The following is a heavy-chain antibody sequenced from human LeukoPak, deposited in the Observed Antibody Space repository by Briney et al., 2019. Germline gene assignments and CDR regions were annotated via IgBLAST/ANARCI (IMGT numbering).Heavy chain of an antibody. V-gene: IGHV3-7*03. CDR1: GFTFSSYW. CDR2: IKQDGSEK. D-gene: IGHD1-14*01. CDR3: AKDPSYNPTYYFDY. Sequence: PGGSLRLSCAATGFTFSSYWMSWVRQAPGKGLEWVANIKQDGSEKYYVDSVKGRFTISRDNSKNTLYLQMNSLRAEDTAVYYCAKDPSYNPTYYFDYWGQGTLVTVSS. J-gene: IGHJ4*02.